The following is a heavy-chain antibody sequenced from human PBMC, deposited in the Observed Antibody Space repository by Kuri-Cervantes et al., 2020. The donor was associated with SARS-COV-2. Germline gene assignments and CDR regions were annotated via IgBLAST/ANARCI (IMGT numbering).Heavy chain of an antibody. CDR2: IIPIFGTA. Sequence: SVKVSCKASGYTFTSYGISWVRQAPGQGLEWMGGIIPIFGTANYAQKFQGRVTITTDESTSTAYMELSSLRSEDTAVYYCAREKWAAAAGIWYYYMDVWGKGTTVTVSS. D-gene: IGHD6-13*01. CDR3: AREKWAAAAGIWYYYMDV. CDR1: GYTFTSYG. J-gene: IGHJ6*03. V-gene: IGHV1-69*05.